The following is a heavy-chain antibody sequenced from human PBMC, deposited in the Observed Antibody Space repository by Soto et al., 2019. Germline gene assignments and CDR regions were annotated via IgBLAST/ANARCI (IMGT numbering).Heavy chain of an antibody. CDR3: ARDYRTPSGGMDV. D-gene: IGHD3-16*02. CDR1: CGSLSSAHHH. V-gene: IGHV4-30-4*01. CDR2: IYYSAST. Sequence: TQALRCTVACGSLSSAHHHWTWIRPSPGKGLEWIWSIYYSASTYYNPSLVIRIRISVDTSKNQFSLRLTSVTAADTDVYFCARDYRTPSGGMDVWGQGNTAPVS. J-gene: IGHJ6*02.